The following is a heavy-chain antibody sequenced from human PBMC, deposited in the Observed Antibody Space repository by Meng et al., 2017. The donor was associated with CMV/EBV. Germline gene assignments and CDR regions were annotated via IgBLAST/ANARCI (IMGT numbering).Heavy chain of an antibody. V-gene: IGHV1-18*01. Sequence: ASVKVSCKASGYSFTSYGISWVRQAPGQGLEWMGWISAYNGDTNYAQKLQGRVTMTTDTSTTTAYMELRSLRSDDTALYYCARAPPGILGPNFDCWGQGTLVTVSS. CDR3: ARAPPGILGPNFDC. CDR2: ISAYNGDT. J-gene: IGHJ4*02. CDR1: GYSFTSYG. D-gene: IGHD1-26*01.